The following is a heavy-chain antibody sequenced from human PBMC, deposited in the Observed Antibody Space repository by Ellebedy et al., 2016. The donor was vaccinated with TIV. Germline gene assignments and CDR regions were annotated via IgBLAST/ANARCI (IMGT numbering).Heavy chain of an antibody. CDR2: VYWDDAE. CDR1: GFSLSPDDVG. D-gene: IGHD6-6*01. V-gene: IGHV2-5*02. Sequence: SGPTLMKPTQTLTLTCSFAGFSLSPDDVGVGWIRQPPGKALEWLAFVYWDDAERYIPSLKNRLTITKDTSENQVVLTMINVDPVDTATYYCAHRHGRVGTRRPFDNWGQGILVTVSS. CDR3: AHRHGRVGTRRPFDN. J-gene: IGHJ4*02.